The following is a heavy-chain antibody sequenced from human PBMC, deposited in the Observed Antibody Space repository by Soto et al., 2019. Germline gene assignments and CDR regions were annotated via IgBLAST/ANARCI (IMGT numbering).Heavy chain of an antibody. CDR1: GGPANGYGYS. CDR2: MYYSGDT. D-gene: IGHD3-22*01. V-gene: IGHV4-30-4*01. J-gene: IGHJ4*02. CDR3: VGNYDSSFDY. Sequence: QVQLQEWGPGRGKPSQPLPLPCPVSGGPANGYGYSWLGIPRSPGKGLEWIGSMYYSGDTYHNPSLKSRVSLSVDTSKDQFSLNLTSVTAADTAVYFCVGNYDSSFDYWGRGTLVTVSS.